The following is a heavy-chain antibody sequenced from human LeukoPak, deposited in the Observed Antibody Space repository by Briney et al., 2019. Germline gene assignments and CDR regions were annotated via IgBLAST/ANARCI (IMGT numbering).Heavy chain of an antibody. D-gene: IGHD6-19*01. Sequence: PGGSLRLSCAASGFTFSSYAMSWVRQAPGKGLEWVSAISGSGGSTYYADSVKGRFTISRDNSKNTLYLQMNSLRAEDTAVYYCAKSYSSGWYSPRNNWFDPWGQGTLVTVSS. CDR1: GFTFSSYA. J-gene: IGHJ5*02. V-gene: IGHV3-23*01. CDR2: ISGSGGST. CDR3: AKSYSSGWYSPRNNWFDP.